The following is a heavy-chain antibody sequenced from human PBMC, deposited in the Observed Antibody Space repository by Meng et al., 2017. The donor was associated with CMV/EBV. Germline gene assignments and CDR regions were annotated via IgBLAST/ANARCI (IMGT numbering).Heavy chain of an antibody. V-gene: IGHV3-13*03. CDR2: IGTAGDT. CDR3: ARDFYQSMSYYDFWSGYYRYGMDV. CDR1: GFTFSSYD. D-gene: IGHD3-3*01. J-gene: IGHJ6*02. Sequence: GESLKISCAACGFTFSSYDMHRVRQATGKGLEWVSAIGTAGDTYYPGSVKGQFTISRENAKNSLYLQMNSLRAGDTAVYYCARDFYQSMSYYDFWSGYYRYGMDVWGQGTTVTVSS.